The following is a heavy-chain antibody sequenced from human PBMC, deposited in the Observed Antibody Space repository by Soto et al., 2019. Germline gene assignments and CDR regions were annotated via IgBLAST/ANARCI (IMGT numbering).Heavy chain of an antibody. Sequence: EVQLVESGGGLVQPGSSLRLSCAVSGFSFDGYAMNWVRQPPGKGLEWVSGISWNSGNIDYADSVKGRFTISRDNAKNSLYLQMNSLRAEDTALYYCVKASTYSSSQGWFDPWGQGTMVTVSS. CDR2: ISWNSGNI. CDR3: VKASTYSSSQGWFDP. J-gene: IGHJ5*02. V-gene: IGHV3-9*01. D-gene: IGHD6-6*01. CDR1: GFSFDGYA.